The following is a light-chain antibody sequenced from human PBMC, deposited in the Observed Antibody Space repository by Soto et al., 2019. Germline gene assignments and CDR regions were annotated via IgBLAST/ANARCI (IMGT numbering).Light chain of an antibody. Sequence: EIVLTQSPVTLSLSPGERATLSCRASQSVRRNYLAWYQQKPGQAPRLIIYGASSRANDIPDRSSGSGSGTDFSITISRLEAEEFAVYSCQQYGSTPPSFGPGNKVEIK. CDR2: GAS. CDR3: QQYGSTPPS. CDR1: QSVRRNY. J-gene: IGKJ1*01. V-gene: IGKV3-20*01.